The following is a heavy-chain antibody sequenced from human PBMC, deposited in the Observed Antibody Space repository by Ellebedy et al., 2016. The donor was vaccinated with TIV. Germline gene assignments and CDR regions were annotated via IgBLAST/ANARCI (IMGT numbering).Heavy chain of an antibody. J-gene: IGHJ6*02. D-gene: IGHD1-1*01. CDR2: ISAYNGNT. V-gene: IGHV1-18*01. CDR1: GYTFTLSG. CDR3: ARVRTGTSGMDV. Sequence: ASVKVFCKTSGYTFTLSGITWVRQAPGQGLEWMGWISAYNGNTNYGQSFHDRVTMTTDTSTSTVYMELSSLRPDDTAVYFCARVRTGTSGMDVWGQGTTVTVSS.